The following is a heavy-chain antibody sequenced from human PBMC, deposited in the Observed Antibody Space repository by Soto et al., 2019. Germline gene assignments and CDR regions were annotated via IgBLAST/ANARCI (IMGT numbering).Heavy chain of an antibody. Sequence: QVQLVQSGAEVKKPGSSVKVSCKASGGTFSSYTISWVRQAPGQGLEWMGRIIPILGIANYAQKFQGRVTIIADKSTSTAYMELSSLRSEDTAVYYCARGYGYPHNWFDPWGQGTLVTVSS. V-gene: IGHV1-69*02. CDR2: IIPILGIA. CDR3: ARGYGYPHNWFDP. D-gene: IGHD4-17*01. J-gene: IGHJ5*02. CDR1: GGTFSSYT.